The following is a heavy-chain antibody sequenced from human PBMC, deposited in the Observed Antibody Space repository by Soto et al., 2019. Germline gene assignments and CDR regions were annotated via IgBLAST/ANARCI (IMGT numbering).Heavy chain of an antibody. CDR1: GGSISSGTFY. CDR2: IYYDGGT. CDR3: AKDMGSSWYYFDY. Sequence: SVTLSLTCTVSGGSISSGTFYWSWIRQPPGKGLESIANIYYDGGTYYNPSLKSRVTISLDTSKNQFSLKLSSVTAADTAFYYCAKDMGSSWYYFDYCGQGTLVTVSS. J-gene: IGHJ4*02. D-gene: IGHD6-13*01. V-gene: IGHV4-39*02.